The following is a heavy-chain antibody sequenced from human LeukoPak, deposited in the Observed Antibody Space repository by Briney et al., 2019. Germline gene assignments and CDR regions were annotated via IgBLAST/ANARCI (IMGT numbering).Heavy chain of an antibody. CDR2: IYYSGST. V-gene: IGHV4-59*08. D-gene: IGHD5-24*01. J-gene: IGHJ4*02. Sequence: SETLSLTCSVSAGSMNSYYWSWIRQSPGKGLEWIGYIYYSGSTNYNPSLKSRVTISVDTSKNQFSLKLTSVTAADTAVYYCARHFGDAYRRSFDFWGQGTLVTVSS. CDR1: AGSMNSYY. CDR3: ARHFGDAYRRSFDF.